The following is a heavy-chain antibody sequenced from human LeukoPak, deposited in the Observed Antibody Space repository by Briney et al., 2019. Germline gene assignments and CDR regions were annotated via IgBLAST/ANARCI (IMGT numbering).Heavy chain of an antibody. CDR1: GYTLTELS. V-gene: IGHV1-24*01. D-gene: IGHD4-17*01. CDR2: FDPEDGET. Sequence: ASVKVSCKVSGYTLTELSMHWVRQAPGKGLEWMGGFDPEDGETIYAQKFQGRVTMTEDTSTDTAYMEVSSLRSEDTAVYYCATALTLRGEYYFDYWGQGTLVTVSS. J-gene: IGHJ4*02. CDR3: ATALTLRGEYYFDY.